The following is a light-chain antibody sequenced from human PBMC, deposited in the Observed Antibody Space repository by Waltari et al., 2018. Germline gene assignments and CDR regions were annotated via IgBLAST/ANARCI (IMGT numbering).Light chain of an antibody. V-gene: IGLV2-23*02. Sequence: QSDLTQPASVSGSPGQSITISCTGTSSDVGRYNLVSWYQQHPGKAPKLMIYEVSKRPSGVSNRFSGSKSGNTASLTISGLQAEDEADYYCCSYAGSTPYVFGTGTKVTVL. CDR1: SSDVGRYNL. CDR3: CSYAGSTPYV. J-gene: IGLJ1*01. CDR2: EVS.